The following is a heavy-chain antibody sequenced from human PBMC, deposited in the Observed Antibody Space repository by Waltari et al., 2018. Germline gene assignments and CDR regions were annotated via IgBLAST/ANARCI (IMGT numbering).Heavy chain of an antibody. J-gene: IGHJ4*02. CDR1: GFTVSSTY. CDR2: IYSGGST. CDR3: ARDEFGTGFDY. D-gene: IGHD1-1*01. Sequence: EVQLVESGGGLVQPGGSLRLSCAASGFTVSSTYMSWVRQAPGKGLEWVSVIYSGGSTYYADSVKGRFTISRDNSKNTLYLQMNSLRAEDTAVYYCARDEFGTGFDYWGQGTLVTVSS. V-gene: IGHV3-66*02.